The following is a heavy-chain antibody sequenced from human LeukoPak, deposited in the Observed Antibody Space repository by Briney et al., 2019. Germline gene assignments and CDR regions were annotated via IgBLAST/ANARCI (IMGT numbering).Heavy chain of an antibody. CDR2: IKSKTDGGTT. CDR1: GFTFSNAW. D-gene: IGHD1-26*01. CDR3: TTSGEEVRGATPGHDAFDI. V-gene: IGHV3-15*01. J-gene: IGHJ3*02. Sequence: PGGSLRLSWAASGFTFSNAWMSWVRQAPGKGLDWVGRIKSKTDGGTTDYAAPVKGRFTISRDDSKNTLYLQMNSLKTEDTAVYYCTTSGEEVRGATPGHDAFDIWGQGTMVTVSS.